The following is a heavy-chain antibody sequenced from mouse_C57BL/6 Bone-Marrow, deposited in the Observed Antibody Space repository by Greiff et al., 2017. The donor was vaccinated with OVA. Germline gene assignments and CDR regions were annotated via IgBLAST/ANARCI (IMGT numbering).Heavy chain of an antibody. V-gene: IGHV5-6*01. Sequence: EVQLQESGGDLVKPGGSLKLSCAASGFTFSSYGMSWVRQTPDKRLEWVATISSGGSYTYYPDSVKGRFTISRDNAKNTLYLQMSSLKSEDTAMYYCARQRDSEAYWGQGTLVTVSA. CDR1: GFTFSSYG. CDR3: ARQRDSEAY. CDR2: ISSGGSYT. D-gene: IGHD3-2*02. J-gene: IGHJ3*01.